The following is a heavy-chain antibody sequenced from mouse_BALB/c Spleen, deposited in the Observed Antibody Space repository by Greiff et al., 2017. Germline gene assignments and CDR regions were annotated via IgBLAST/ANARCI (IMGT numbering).Heavy chain of an antibody. V-gene: IGHV2-6-7*01. Sequence: QVQLKESGPGLVAPSQSLSITCTVSGFSLTGYGVNWVRQPPGKGLEWLGMIWGDGSTDYNSALKSRLSISKDNSKSQVFLKMNSLQTDDTARYYCARDQRAGYWYFDVWGAGTTVTVSS. CDR3: ARDQRAGYWYFDV. CDR2: IWGDGST. CDR1: GFSLTGYG. D-gene: IGHD3-3*01. J-gene: IGHJ1*01.